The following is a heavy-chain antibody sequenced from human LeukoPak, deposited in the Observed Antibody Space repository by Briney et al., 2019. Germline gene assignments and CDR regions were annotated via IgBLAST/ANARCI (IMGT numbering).Heavy chain of an antibody. D-gene: IGHD3-10*01. CDR3: ARDLSITMIRGVTFDY. V-gene: IGHV4-38-2*02. CDR2: VYRTGST. CDR1: GYSISSDYY. J-gene: IGHJ4*02. Sequence: PSETLSLTCTVSGYSISSDYYWGWIRQPPGKGLGWIGNVYRTGSTYYNPSLTSRVTISIDTSKNQFSLKLSSVTAADTAVYYCARDLSITMIRGVTFDYWGQGALVTVSS.